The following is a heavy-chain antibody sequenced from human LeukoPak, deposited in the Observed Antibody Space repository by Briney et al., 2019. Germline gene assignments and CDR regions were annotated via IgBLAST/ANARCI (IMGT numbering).Heavy chain of an antibody. CDR1: GFTFSSYA. Sequence: PGGSLRLSCAASGFTFSSYAMHWVRQAPGKGLEWVAVISYDGSNKYYADSVKGRFTISRDNSKNTLYLQMNSLRAEDTAVYYCAKAHVHIVGEAFDIWGQGTMVTVSS. D-gene: IGHD2-21*01. J-gene: IGHJ3*02. V-gene: IGHV3-30*04. CDR2: ISYDGSNK. CDR3: AKAHVHIVGEAFDI.